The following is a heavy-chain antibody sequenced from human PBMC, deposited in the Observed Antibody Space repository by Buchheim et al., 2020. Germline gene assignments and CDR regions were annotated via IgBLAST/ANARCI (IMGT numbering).Heavy chain of an antibody. V-gene: IGHV3-13*01. CDR1: GFTFSSYD. Sequence: EVQLVESGGGLVQPGGSLRLSCAASGFTFSSYDMHWVRQATGKGLEWVSAIGTADDTYYPGSVKGRFTISSDNAKNSLYLQMNSLRGGETAVYYCARGYYYVRSGYSFDYWGQGTL. CDR3: ARGYYYVRSGYSFDY. CDR2: IGTADDT. D-gene: IGHD3-22*01. J-gene: IGHJ4*02.